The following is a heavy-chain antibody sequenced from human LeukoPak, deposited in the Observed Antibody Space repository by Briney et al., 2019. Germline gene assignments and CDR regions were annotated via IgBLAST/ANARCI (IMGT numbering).Heavy chain of an antibody. CDR2: ISGSGGST. V-gene: IGHV3-23*01. D-gene: IGHD3-22*01. CDR3: ARGPHTPVGYYYDSSGYGMDV. J-gene: IGHJ6*02. Sequence: GGSLRLSCAASGFTFSSYAMSWVRQAPGKGLEWVSAISGSGGSTYYADSVKGRFTISRDNAKNSLYLQMNSLRAEDTAVYYCARGPHTPVGYYYDSSGYGMDVWGQGTTVTVSS. CDR1: GFTFSSYA.